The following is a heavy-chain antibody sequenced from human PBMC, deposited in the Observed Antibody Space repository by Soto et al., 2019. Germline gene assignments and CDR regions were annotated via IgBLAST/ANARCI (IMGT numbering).Heavy chain of an antibody. V-gene: IGHV4-30-4*01. CDR1: GGSISSGDYY. Sequence: SETLSLTCTFSGGSISSGDYYCSWIRQPPWKGLEWIGYIYYSGSTYYNPSLKSRVTISVDTSKNQFSLKLSSVTAADTAVYYCARDQDCSSTSCYSTDHYGMEVWGQGTTVTVS. J-gene: IGHJ6*01. CDR3: ARDQDCSSTSCYSTDHYGMEV. CDR2: IYYSGST. D-gene: IGHD2-2*01.